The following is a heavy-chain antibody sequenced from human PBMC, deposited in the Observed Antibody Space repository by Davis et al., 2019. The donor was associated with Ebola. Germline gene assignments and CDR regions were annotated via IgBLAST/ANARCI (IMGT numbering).Heavy chain of an antibody. CDR1: KFTLSSFW. J-gene: IGHJ6*02. CDR3: ATGGMDV. Sequence: GESLKISCAASKFTLSSFWMSWVRQAPGKGLEWVANIKQDGSEKYYVDSVKGRFTISRDNAKNSLYLQMNSLRAEDTAVYYCATGGMDVWGQGTTVTVSS. V-gene: IGHV3-7*03. CDR2: IKQDGSEK.